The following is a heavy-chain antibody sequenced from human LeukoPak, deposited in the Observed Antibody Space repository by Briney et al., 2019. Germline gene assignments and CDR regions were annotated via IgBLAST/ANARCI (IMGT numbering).Heavy chain of an antibody. V-gene: IGHV3-73*01. CDR3: TRPPKNGYSDAFDI. CDR1: GFTFSGSA. J-gene: IGHJ3*02. Sequence: PGGSLRLSCTASGFTFSGSAMHWVRQASGKGLEWVGRIRSKVHSFATGYAASVIGRFTISRDDSKNTAYLQMNSLKTEDTAVCYCTRPPKNGYSDAFDIWGQGTVVTVSS. D-gene: IGHD5-24*01. CDR2: IRSKVHSFAT.